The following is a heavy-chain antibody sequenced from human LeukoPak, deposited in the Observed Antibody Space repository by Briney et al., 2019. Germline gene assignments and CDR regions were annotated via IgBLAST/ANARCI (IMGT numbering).Heavy chain of an antibody. J-gene: IGHJ4*02. Sequence: GGSLRLSCAASGFTFSSYSMNWVRQAPGRGLEWVSSISSSSYIYYADSVKGRFTISRDNAKNSLYLQMNSLRAEDTSVYYCARGMSEDGYYLEEQEDWRQGTLVTVSS. CDR2: ISSSSYI. V-gene: IGHV3-21*01. CDR1: GFTFSSYS. D-gene: IGHD5-24*01. CDR3: ARGMSEDGYYLEEQED.